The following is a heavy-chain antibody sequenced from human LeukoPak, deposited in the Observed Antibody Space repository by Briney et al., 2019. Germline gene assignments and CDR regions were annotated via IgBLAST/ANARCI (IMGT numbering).Heavy chain of an antibody. CDR1: GFIFSGYS. J-gene: IGHJ5*02. Sequence: GGSLRLSCAASGFIFSGYSMHWVRRAPGRGLEWVPSISRCSSLIYYADSVKGRFTVYRDNAKHSLSLQIYTLRAEDPAVSYCARDQRGERWCDLGGRGTGDTLP. CDR3: ARDQRGERWCDL. D-gene: IGHD5-24*01. CDR2: ISRCSSLI. V-gene: IGHV3-21*01.